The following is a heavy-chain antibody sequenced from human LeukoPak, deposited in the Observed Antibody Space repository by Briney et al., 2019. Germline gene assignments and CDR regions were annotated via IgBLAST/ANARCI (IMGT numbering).Heavy chain of an antibody. CDR3: ARGDGCTSPNHFDY. D-gene: IGHD5-24*01. V-gene: IGHV4-30-4*01. CDR1: GGSISSGDYY. Sequence: SETLSLTCTVSGGSISSGDYYWSWIRQPPGKGLEWIGYIYYSGSTYYNPSLKSRVTISVDTSKNQFSLKLSSVTAADTAVYYCARGDGCTSPNHFDYWGQGTLVTVSS. CDR2: IYYSGST. J-gene: IGHJ4*02.